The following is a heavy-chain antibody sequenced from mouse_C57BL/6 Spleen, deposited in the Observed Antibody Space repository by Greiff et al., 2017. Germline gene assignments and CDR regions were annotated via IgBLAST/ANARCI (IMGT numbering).Heavy chain of an antibody. Sequence: VQLQQSGAELVKPGASVKMSCKASGYTFTSYWITWVKQRPGQGLEWIGDIYPGSGSTNYNEKFKSKATLTVDTSSSTAYMQLSSLTSEDSAVYYCAREDIYDGYPYFDYWGQGTTLTVSS. CDR2: IYPGSGST. CDR1: GYTFTSYW. CDR3: AREDIYDGYPYFDY. D-gene: IGHD2-3*01. V-gene: IGHV1-55*01. J-gene: IGHJ2*01.